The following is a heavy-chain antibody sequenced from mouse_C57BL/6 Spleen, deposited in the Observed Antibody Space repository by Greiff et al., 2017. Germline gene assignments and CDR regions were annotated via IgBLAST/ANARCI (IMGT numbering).Heavy chain of an antibody. D-gene: IGHD1-1*01. J-gene: IGHJ2*01. CDR3: AREDYYGSSFDY. CDR1: GFSLTSYG. CDR2: IWSGGST. Sequence: VQLQQSGPGLVQPSQSLSITCTVSGFSLTSYGVHWVRQSPGKGLEWLGVIWSGGSTDSNAAFISRLSISKNNSKRQVFVKMNNMQADETAIYYCAREDYYGSSFDYWGKGTTLTVSS. V-gene: IGHV2-2*01.